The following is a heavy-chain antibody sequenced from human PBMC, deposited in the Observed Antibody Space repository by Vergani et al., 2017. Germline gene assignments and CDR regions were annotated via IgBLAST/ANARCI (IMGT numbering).Heavy chain of an antibody. Sequence: VQLVESGGGVVQPGRSLRLSCAASGFTFSSYAMSWVRQAPGKGLEWVSAISGSGGSTYYADSVKGRFTISRDNSKNTLYLQMNSLRAEDTAVYYCATQPYSSSGHCDYWGQGTLVTVSS. CDR1: GFTFSSYA. CDR3: ATQPYSSSGHCDY. J-gene: IGHJ4*02. CDR2: ISGSGGST. D-gene: IGHD6-6*01. V-gene: IGHV3-23*04.